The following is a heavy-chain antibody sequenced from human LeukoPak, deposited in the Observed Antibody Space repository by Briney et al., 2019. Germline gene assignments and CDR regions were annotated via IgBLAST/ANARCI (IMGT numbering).Heavy chain of an antibody. CDR3: ARKGRYFDGFDI. D-gene: IGHD3-9*01. CDR1: GFTFGSYW. V-gene: IGHV3-74*01. CDR2: SDSDGSST. J-gene: IGHJ3*02. Sequence: GGSLRLSCAASGFTFGSYWMHWVRQAPGKGLVWVSRSDSDGSSTSYADSVKGRFTISRDNAKNTLYLEMNSLRAEDTAVYYCARKGRYFDGFDIWGQGTMVTVSS.